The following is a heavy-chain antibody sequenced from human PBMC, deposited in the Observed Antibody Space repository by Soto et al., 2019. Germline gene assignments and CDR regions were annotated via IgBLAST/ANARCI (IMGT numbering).Heavy chain of an antibody. CDR2: IYHSGST. V-gene: IGHV4-30-2*01. J-gene: IGHJ4*02. CDR1: GGPLSRGGFS. Sequence: LSPTLPVSGGPLSRGGFSRSWIRQPPGKGLEWIGYIYHSGSTYYNPSLKSRVTISVDRSKNQFSLKLSSVTAADTAVYYCARGQVVAAQHWGQGTLVTVS. CDR3: ARGQVVAAQH. D-gene: IGHD2-15*01.